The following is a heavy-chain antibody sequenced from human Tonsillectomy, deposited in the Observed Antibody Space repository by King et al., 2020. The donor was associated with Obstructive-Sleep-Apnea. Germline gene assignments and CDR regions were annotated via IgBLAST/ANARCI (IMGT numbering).Heavy chain of an antibody. D-gene: IGHD3-3*01. J-gene: IGHJ5*02. Sequence: QMQLQESGPALVKPSETLSLTCTVSNYSIRSGYSWGWIRQPPGKGLEWIGSIHHSGTTYYNPSLKSRVTFSLDTSKNQFSLKLKSVTAADTAVYYCARGDDFWSGYHTGWFDPWGQGTLVTVSS. CDR2: IHHSGTT. CDR1: NYSIRSGYS. CDR3: ARGDDFWSGYHTGWFDP. V-gene: IGHV4-38-2*02.